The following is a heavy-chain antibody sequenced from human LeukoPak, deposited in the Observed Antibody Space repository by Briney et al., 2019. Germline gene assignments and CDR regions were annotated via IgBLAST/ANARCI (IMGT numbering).Heavy chain of an antibody. V-gene: IGHV1-46*01. CDR1: GYTFTSYY. Sequence: GASVKVSCKASGYTFTSYYMHWVRQAPGQGLEWMGIINPSGGSTSYAQKFQGRVTMTRDTSTSTVYMELSSLRSEGTAVYYCAREITMVRGVIFGGTNWFDPWGQGTLVTVSS. CDR3: AREITMVRGVIFGGTNWFDP. CDR2: INPSGGST. J-gene: IGHJ5*02. D-gene: IGHD3-10*01.